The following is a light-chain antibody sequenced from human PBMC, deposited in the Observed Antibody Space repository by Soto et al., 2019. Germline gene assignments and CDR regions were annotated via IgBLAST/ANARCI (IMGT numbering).Light chain of an antibody. Sequence: DIQMTQSPFSLSASVGDRVTITCRASQSISSYLNWYQQKPGKPPKLLIYAAVSLQSGIPSRFSAYGSGTDFTLTISRLEPEDFAVYYCQQFSSYPLTFGGGTKVDIK. CDR1: QSISSY. CDR3: QQFSSYPLT. J-gene: IGKJ4*01. CDR2: AAV. V-gene: IGKV1-39*01.